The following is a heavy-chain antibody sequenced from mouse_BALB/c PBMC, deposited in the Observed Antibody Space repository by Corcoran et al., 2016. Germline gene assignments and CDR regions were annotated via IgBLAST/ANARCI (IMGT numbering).Heavy chain of an antibody. CDR1: GYTFTSYV. Sequence: EVQLQQSGPELVKPGASVKMSCKASGYTFTSYVMHWVKQKPGQGLEWIGYINPYNDGTKYNEKFKGKATLTSDKSYSTAYRELSSLTSEDSAVYYCARKGDGNYPWFAYWGQGTLVTVSA. D-gene: IGHD2-1*01. CDR2: INPYNDGT. J-gene: IGHJ3*01. CDR3: ARKGDGNYPWFAY. V-gene: IGHV1S136*01.